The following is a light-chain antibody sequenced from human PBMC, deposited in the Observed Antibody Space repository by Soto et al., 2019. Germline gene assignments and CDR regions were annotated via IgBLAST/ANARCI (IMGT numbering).Light chain of an antibody. J-gene: IGLJ1*01. CDR1: SSDVGGYNY. V-gene: IGLV2-14*01. CDR2: DVS. CDR3: SSYTSSSTFDYV. Sequence: QSALTQPASVSGSPGQSITISCTGTSSDVGGYNYVSWYQQHPGKAPKLMIYDVSNRPSGVSNRFSGSKSGNTASLTISGRQAEDEADYYCSSYTSSSTFDYVFGTGTKVTVL.